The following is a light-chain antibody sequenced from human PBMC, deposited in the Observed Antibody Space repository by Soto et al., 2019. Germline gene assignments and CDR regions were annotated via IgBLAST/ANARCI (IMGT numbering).Light chain of an antibody. CDR2: GAS. CDR3: QQYNNWPPWT. J-gene: IGKJ1*01. V-gene: IGKV3-15*01. Sequence: EIVMTQSPATLSVSPGERATLSCRASQSVSSNLAWYQQKPGQAPRLLIYGASTRATGIPARFSGGGSGTELTLTMSSLQSEDFAVYYCQQYNNWPPWTFRQGTKVEIK. CDR1: QSVSSN.